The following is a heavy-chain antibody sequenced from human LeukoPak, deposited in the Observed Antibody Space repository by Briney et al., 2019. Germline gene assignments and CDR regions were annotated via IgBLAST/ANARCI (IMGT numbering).Heavy chain of an antibody. D-gene: IGHD3-16*02. Sequence: PPGGSLRLSCAASGFTFSIYAMSWVRQAPGKGLEWVSAISGSGGSTYYADSVKGRFTISRDNSKNTLYLQMNSLRAEDTAVYYCAKIPMITFGGVIYYFDYWGQGTLVTVSS. CDR3: AKIPMITFGGVIYYFDY. CDR2: ISGSGGST. V-gene: IGHV3-23*01. J-gene: IGHJ4*02. CDR1: GFTFSIYA.